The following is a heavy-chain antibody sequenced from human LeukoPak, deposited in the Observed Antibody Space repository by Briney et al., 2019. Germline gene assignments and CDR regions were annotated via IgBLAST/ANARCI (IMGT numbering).Heavy chain of an antibody. J-gene: IGHJ4*02. CDR2: ICGSGGST. CDR1: GFTFSSYA. Sequence: PGGSLRLSCAASGFTFSSYAVSWVRQAPGKGLEWVSAICGSGGSTYYADSVTGRFTISRDNSKNTLYLQMNSLRAEDTAVYYCAKVGSYDSSGYRGVYFDYWGQGTLVTVSS. V-gene: IGHV3-23*01. D-gene: IGHD3-22*01. CDR3: AKVGSYDSSGYRGVYFDY.